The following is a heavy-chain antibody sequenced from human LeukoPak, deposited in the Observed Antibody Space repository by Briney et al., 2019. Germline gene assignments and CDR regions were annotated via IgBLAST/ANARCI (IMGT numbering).Heavy chain of an antibody. Sequence: ASVTVSCKAAGFTFKSYGFSWVRQAPGQGLEWMGWISAYNGNTNYAQKFQGRVTMTTDTSTSTAYLEVRSLRSDDTAVYYCARDVSYYGSGTYGDYWGQGTLVTVSP. CDR2: ISAYNGNT. J-gene: IGHJ4*02. V-gene: IGHV1-18*01. CDR1: GFTFKSYG. CDR3: ARDVSYYGSGTYGDY. D-gene: IGHD3-10*01.